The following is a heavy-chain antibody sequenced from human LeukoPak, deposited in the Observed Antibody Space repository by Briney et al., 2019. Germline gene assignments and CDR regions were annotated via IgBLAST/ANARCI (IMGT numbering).Heavy chain of an antibody. CDR2: ISAYNGNT. CDR1: GYTFTSYG. Sequence: ASVKVSCKASGYTFTSYGISWVRQAPGQGLEWMGWISAYNGNTNYAQELQGRVTMTTDTSTSTAYMELRSLRSDDTAVYYCARGPPPYSSSWYRFDYWGQGTLVTVSS. D-gene: IGHD6-13*01. J-gene: IGHJ4*02. CDR3: ARGPPPYSSSWYRFDY. V-gene: IGHV1-18*01.